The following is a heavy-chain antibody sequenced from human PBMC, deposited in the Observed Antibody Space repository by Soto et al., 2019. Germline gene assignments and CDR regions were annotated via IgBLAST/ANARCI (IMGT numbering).Heavy chain of an antibody. CDR3: ARHSVVVVAASNWFDP. CDR2: IYYSGST. J-gene: IGHJ5*02. D-gene: IGHD2-15*01. CDR1: GGSISSSSYY. V-gene: IGHV4-39*01. Sequence: TLSLTCTVSGGSISSSSYYWGWIRQPPGKGLEWIGSIYYSGSTYYNPSLKSRVTISVDTSKNQFSLKLSSVTAADTAVYYCARHSVVVVAASNWFDPWGQGTLVTVSS.